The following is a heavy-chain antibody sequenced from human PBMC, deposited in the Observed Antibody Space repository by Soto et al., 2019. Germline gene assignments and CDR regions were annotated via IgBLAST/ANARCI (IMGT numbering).Heavy chain of an antibody. CDR2: MNPNSGST. V-gene: IGHV1-8*01. CDR3: AGVGITIFGVVIIRGGWFDP. J-gene: IGHJ5*02. Sequence: QVQLVQSGAEVKKPGASVKVSCTASGYTFTSYDINWVRQASGQGLEWMGWMNPNSGSTGYAQKFQGRVTMTKNTYISTAYMELSSLRSEDTAVYYCAGVGITIFGVVIIRGGWFDPWGQGTLVTVSS. CDR1: GYTFTSYD. D-gene: IGHD3-3*01.